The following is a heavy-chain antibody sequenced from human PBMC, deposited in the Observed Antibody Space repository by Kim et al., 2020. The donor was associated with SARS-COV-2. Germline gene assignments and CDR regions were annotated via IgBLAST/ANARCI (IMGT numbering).Heavy chain of an antibody. Sequence: SRVTISVDTSKNQFSLKLSSVTAADTAVYYCARHVIVSSSGYYYYYGMDVWGQGTTVTVSS. CDR3: ARHVIVSSSGYYYYYGMDV. J-gene: IGHJ6*02. V-gene: IGHV4-59*08. D-gene: IGHD6-13*01.